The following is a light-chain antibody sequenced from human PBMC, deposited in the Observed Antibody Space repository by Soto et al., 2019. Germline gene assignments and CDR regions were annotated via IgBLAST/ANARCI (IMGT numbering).Light chain of an antibody. CDR3: LQYGSSPLT. CDR1: QSVSSY. CDR2: DAS. Sequence: EIVLTQSPGTLSLSPGERATLSCRASQSVSSYLAWYQQTPGQSPRLLIYDASSRATGTPDRFSGGGSGTHFSIAISRLEPEDSGVYYCLQYGSSPLTFGGGTQVEIK. J-gene: IGKJ4*01. V-gene: IGKV3-20*01.